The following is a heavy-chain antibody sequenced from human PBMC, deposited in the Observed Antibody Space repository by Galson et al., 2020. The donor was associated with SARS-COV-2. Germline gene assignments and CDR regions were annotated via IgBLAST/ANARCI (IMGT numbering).Heavy chain of an antibody. Sequence: SGPTLVKPTQTLTLTCTFSGFSLSTHGVGVGWIRQPPGKALEWLALIYWDDDKRYSPSLKSRLTITKDTSKNQVVLTMTNMDPVDTATYYCAHSLSTWSLMFYFDYWGQETLVTVSS. CDR1: GFSLSTHGVG. D-gene: IGHD2-8*01. CDR2: IYWDDDK. V-gene: IGHV2-5*02. J-gene: IGHJ4*02. CDR3: AHSLSTWSLMFYFDY.